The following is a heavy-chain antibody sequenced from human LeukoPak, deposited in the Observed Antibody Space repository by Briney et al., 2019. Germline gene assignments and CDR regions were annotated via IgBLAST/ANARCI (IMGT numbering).Heavy chain of an antibody. CDR1: GGSFSGYY. V-gene: IGHV4-34*01. CDR3: ARRGDYSSGWPFDY. D-gene: IGHD6-19*01. Sequence: SETLSLTCAVYGGSFSGYYWSWIRQPPGKGLEWIGEINHSGSTNYNPSLKSRVTISVDTSKNQFSLKLSSVTAADTAMYYCARRGDYSSGWPFDYWGQGTLVTVSS. CDR2: INHSGST. J-gene: IGHJ4*02.